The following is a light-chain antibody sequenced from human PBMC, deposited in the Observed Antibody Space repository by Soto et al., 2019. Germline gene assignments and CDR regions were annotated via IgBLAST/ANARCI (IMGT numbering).Light chain of an antibody. V-gene: IGKV1-5*01. J-gene: IGKJ1*01. CDR1: QSISSW. CDR2: DAS. Sequence: DIQMTQPPSTLSASVGDRVTITCRASQSISSWLAWYQQKPGKAPKLLIYDASSLVTGVPPTFSGSGSGTEFALTISSVQPDDFATYFCQHYDTFSWTFGQGTKVDIK. CDR3: QHYDTFSWT.